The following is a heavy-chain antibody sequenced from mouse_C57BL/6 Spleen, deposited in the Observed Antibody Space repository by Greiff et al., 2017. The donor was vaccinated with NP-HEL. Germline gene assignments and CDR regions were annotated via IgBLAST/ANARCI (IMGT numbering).Heavy chain of an antibody. CDR2: IYPGDGDT. Sequence: QVQLQQSGAELVKPGASVKISCKASGYAFSSYWMNWVKQRPGQGLEWIGQIYPGDGDTNYIGKFKGKATLTADKSSSTAYMQLSSLTSEDSTVYFCARGGYSNYEGFDDWGQGTTLTVSS. V-gene: IGHV1-80*01. J-gene: IGHJ2*01. D-gene: IGHD2-5*01. CDR1: GYAFSSYW. CDR3: ARGGYSNYEGFDD.